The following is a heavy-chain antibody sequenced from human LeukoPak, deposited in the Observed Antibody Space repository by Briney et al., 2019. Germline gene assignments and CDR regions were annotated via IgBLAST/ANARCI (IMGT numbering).Heavy chain of an antibody. CDR1: GYTYTSYG. D-gene: IGHD3-22*01. CDR2: ISAYNGNT. CDR3: ARAPHYYDGSGYYLIFDY. V-gene: IGHV1-18*01. Sequence: ASVTVSCKASGYTYTSYGISWVRQPPGQGLEWMGLISAYNGNTNYAQKLQGRVTMTTDTTTSTAYMELRSLRSDDTAVYYCARAPHYYDGSGYYLIFDYWGQGTLVTVSS. J-gene: IGHJ4*02.